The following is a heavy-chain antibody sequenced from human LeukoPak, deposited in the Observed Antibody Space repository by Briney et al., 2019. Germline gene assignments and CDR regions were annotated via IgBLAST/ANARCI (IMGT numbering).Heavy chain of an antibody. CDR1: GFTFSTFA. CDR2: IFPSGGEI. V-gene: IGHV3-23*01. D-gene: IGHD2-15*01. J-gene: IGHJ6*03. CDR3: AKNGDRGAYCSGGSCYPYYYYYMDV. Sequence: GGSLRLSCAASGFTFSTFAMIWVRQPPGKGLEWVSSIFPSGGEIHYADSVRGRFTISRDNSKNTLYLQMNSLSAEDTAVYYCAKNGDRGAYCSGGSCYPYYYYYMDVWGKGTTVTISS.